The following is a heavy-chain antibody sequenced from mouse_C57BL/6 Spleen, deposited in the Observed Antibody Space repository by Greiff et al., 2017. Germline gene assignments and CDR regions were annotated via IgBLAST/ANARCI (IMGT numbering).Heavy chain of an antibody. CDR2: IWWDDDK. J-gene: IGHJ1*03. CDR1: GFSLSTFGMG. V-gene: IGHV8-8*01. D-gene: IGHD2-5*01. Sequence: QVTLKVSGPGILQPSQTLSLTCSFSGFSLSTFGMGVGWLRQPSGKGLEWLAHIWWDDDKYYHPALKSRLTISKDTSKNQVFLKIAKVDTADTATYYCAQIVDSNLGYWYFDVWGTGTTVTVSS. CDR3: AQIVDSNLGYWYFDV.